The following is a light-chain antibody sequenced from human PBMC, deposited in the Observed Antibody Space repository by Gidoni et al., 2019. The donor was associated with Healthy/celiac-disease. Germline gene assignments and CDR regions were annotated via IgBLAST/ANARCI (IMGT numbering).Light chain of an antibody. Sequence: SVLTPPPPAAVAPGQTARITCVGNNSGSKSVHWYQQKPGQAPVLVVYDDSDRPSGIPERVSGSNSGNTATLTISRVEAGDEADYYCQVWDSSSDHVVVGGGTKLTVL. J-gene: IGLJ2*01. CDR1: NSGSKS. CDR2: DDS. CDR3: QVWDSSSDHVV. V-gene: IGLV3-21*02.